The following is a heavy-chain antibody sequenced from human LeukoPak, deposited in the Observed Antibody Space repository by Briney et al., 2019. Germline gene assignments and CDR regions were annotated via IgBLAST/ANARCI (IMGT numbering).Heavy chain of an antibody. CDR1: GGSISSGDYY. V-gene: IGHV4-30-4*01. CDR3: ARLPNEDTAFDL. J-gene: IGHJ4*02. D-gene: IGHD5-18*01. CDR2: IYYSGST. Sequence: PSQTLSLTCTVSGGSISSGDYYWSWIRQPPGKGLEWIGNIYYSGSTYYNPSLKSRVTISLDTSNTQFSLKLNSVTAADTAVYYCARLPNEDTAFDLWGQGTPVTVSS.